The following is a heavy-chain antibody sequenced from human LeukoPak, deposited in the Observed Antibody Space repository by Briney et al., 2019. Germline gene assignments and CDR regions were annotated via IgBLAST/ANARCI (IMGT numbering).Heavy chain of an antibody. J-gene: IGHJ4*02. Sequence: GGSLRLSCSASGFTFSSYAMHWVRQAPGKGLESVSAISSNGGSTYYADSVKGRFTISRDNSKNTLYLQMSSLRAEDTAVYYCVKAYSSSWYFPGYWGQGTLVTVSS. CDR1: GFTFSSYA. D-gene: IGHD6-13*01. V-gene: IGHV3-64D*06. CDR2: ISSNGGST. CDR3: VKAYSSSWYFPGY.